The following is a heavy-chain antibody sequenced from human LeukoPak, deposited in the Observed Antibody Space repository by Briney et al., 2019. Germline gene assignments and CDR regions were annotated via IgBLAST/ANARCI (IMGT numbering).Heavy chain of an antibody. CDR3: ARDFLDIVATLPDY. CDR2: IWYDGSNK. CDR1: GFTFSSYG. D-gene: IGHD5-12*01. V-gene: IGHV3-33*01. Sequence: PGRSLRLSCAASGFTFSSYGMHWVRQAPGKGLEWVAVIWYDGSNKYYADSVKGRFTISRDNSKNTLYLQMNSLRAEDTAVYYCARDFLDIVATLPDYWGQGTLVTVSS. J-gene: IGHJ4*02.